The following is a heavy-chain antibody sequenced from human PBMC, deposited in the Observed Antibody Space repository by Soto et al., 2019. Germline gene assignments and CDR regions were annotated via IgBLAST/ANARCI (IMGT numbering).Heavy chain of an antibody. J-gene: IGHJ6*02. CDR1: GGSISSYY. CDR3: AGLEMATITVPVYYYGMDV. D-gene: IGHD5-12*01. V-gene: IGHV4-59*12. CDR2: IYYSGST. Sequence: PSETLSLTCTVSGGSISSYYWSWIRQPPGKGLEWIGYIYYSGSTNYNPSLKSRVTISVDTSKNQFSLKLSSVTAADTAVYYCAGLEMATITVPVYYYGMDVWGQGTTVTVSS.